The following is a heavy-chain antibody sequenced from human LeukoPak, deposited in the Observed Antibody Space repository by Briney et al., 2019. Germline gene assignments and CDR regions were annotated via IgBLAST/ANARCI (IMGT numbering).Heavy chain of an antibody. Sequence: GGSLRLSCAASGFTFRSYSMNWVRQAPGKGLEWVSSISSSSSYIYYADSVKGRFTISRNNAKNSLYLQMNSLRAEDTAVYYCARDSRYSSGSFDYWGQGTLVTVSS. J-gene: IGHJ4*02. CDR3: ARDSRYSSGSFDY. D-gene: IGHD6-19*01. V-gene: IGHV3-21*01. CDR2: ISSSSSYI. CDR1: GFTFRSYS.